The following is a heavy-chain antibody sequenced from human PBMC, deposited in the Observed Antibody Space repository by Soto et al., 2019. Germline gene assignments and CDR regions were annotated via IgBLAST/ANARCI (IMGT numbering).Heavy chain of an antibody. V-gene: IGHV3-21*01. Sequence: EVQLVESGGGLVKPGGSLRLSCAASGFTFSSYSMNWVRQAPGKGLEWVSSISSSSSYIYYADSVKGRFTISRDNAKNSLYLQMNRRRAEDTAVYYCAGDRPGYSYGYGLGYWGQGTLVTVSS. CDR1: GFTFSSYS. D-gene: IGHD5-18*01. J-gene: IGHJ4*02. CDR2: ISSSSSYI. CDR3: AGDRPGYSYGYGLGY.